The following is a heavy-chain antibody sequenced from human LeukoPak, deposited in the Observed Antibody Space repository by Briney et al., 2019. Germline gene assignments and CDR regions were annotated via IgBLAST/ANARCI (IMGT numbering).Heavy chain of an antibody. CDR1: GVSISSGDYY. CDR2: IYYSGST. D-gene: IGHD3-22*01. CDR3: AREITTDWFDP. V-gene: IGHV4-30-4*01. J-gene: IGHJ5*02. Sequence: SETLSLTCTVSGVSISSGDYYWSWIRQPPGKGLEWIGYIYYSGSTYYNPSLKSRVTISVDTSKNQFSLKLSSVTAADTAVYYCAREITTDWFDPWGQGTLVTVSS.